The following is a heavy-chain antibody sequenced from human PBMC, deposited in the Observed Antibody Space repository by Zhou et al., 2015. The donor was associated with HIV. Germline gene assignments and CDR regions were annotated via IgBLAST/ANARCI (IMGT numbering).Heavy chain of an antibody. CDR3: ARDRGGATRPDWRYFDL. J-gene: IGHJ2*01. D-gene: IGHD3-16*01. Sequence: QVQLVQSGAEVKKPGASVKVSCKASEYTFTNHDINWVRQAAGQGLEWLGWMNPNSGSTAYAQKFQDRVTMTRNTSASTAYMDLRSLRSEDTAVYYCARDRGGATRPDWRYFDLWGRGTLVIVS. CDR1: EYTFTNHD. V-gene: IGHV1-8*01. CDR2: MNPNSGST.